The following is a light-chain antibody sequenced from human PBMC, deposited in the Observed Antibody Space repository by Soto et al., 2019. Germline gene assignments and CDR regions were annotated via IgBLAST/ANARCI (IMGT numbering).Light chain of an antibody. CDR2: DNN. CDR1: SSNIGNNS. V-gene: IGLV1-51*01. Sequence: QSVLTQPPSVSAAPGQKVTISCSGSSSNIGNNSVSWYQQLPGTAPKLLIYDNNRRPSGIPDRFSDSKSGTSATLGITGLQTGDEADYFCATWDDSLSAVLFGGGTKLTVL. CDR3: ATWDDSLSAVL. J-gene: IGLJ2*01.